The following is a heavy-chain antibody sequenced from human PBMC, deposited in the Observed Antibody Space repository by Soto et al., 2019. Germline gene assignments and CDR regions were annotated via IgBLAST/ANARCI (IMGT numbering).Heavy chain of an antibody. J-gene: IGHJ4*02. D-gene: IGHD6-19*01. CDR1: GYPFTSYG. V-gene: IGHV1-18*01. CDR2: ISAYNGKT. Sequence: ASVKVSCKTSGYPFTSYGINWVRQAPGQGPEWMGWISAYNGKTSYTQKFQGRVTMTTDTSTSTAYMELRSLRSDDTAVYYCARDRLFAVTAVFHYWAQGPQVTGSP. CDR3: ARDRLFAVTAVFHY.